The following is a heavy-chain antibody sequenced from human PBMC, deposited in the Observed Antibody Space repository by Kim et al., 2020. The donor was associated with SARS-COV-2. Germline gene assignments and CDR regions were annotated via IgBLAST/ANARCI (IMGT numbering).Heavy chain of an antibody. CDR3: ARPSFCADGICPYYDY. V-gene: IGHV1-3*01. Sequence: ASVKVSCKASGYTFTKYGMHWVRQAPGQSLEWMGWVNAGNGDTHYSPKFQDRVTITRDTSATTAYMELSSLRSEDTAVYYCARPSFCADGICPYYDYWGQGTLVTVSS. CDR2: VNAGNGDT. CDR1: GYTFTKYG. J-gene: IGHJ4*02. D-gene: IGHD2-8*01.